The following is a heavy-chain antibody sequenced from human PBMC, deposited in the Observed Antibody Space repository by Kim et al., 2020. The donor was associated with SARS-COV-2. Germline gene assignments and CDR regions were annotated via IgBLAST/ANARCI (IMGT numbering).Heavy chain of an antibody. V-gene: IGHV3-15*01. CDR1: GFTFSNAW. CDR3: TRTVAATRGHWFDP. J-gene: IGHJ5*02. D-gene: IGHD2-15*01. Sequence: GGSLRLSCAASGFTFSNAWMSWVRQAPGKGLEWVGRIKSKTDGGTTDYAAPVKGRFTISRDDSKNTLYLQMNSLKTEDTAVYYCTRTVAATRGHWFDPWGQGTLLTVSS. CDR2: IKSKTDGGTT.